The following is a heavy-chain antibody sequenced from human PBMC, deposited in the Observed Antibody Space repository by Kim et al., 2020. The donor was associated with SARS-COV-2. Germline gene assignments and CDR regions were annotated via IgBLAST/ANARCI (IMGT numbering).Heavy chain of an antibody. V-gene: IGHV7-4-1*02. D-gene: IGHD4-17*01. CDR3: ASSTVVKDYYYYEMDV. Sequence: ASVKVSCKASGYTFTSYAMNWVRQAPGQGLEWMGWINTNTGNPTYAQGFTGRFVFYLDTSVSTAYLQISSLKAEDTAVYYCASSTVVKDYYYYEMDVWGQGTTVSVS. CDR1: GYTFTSYA. J-gene: IGHJ6*02. CDR2: INTNTGNP.